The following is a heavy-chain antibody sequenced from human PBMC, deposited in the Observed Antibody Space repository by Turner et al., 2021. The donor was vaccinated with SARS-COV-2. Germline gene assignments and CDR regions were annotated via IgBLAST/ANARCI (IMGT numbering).Heavy chain of an antibody. Sequence: QVQLQESGPGLVKPSQTLSLNCTVAGGSGNGRDYYWGWIRQLPGKGLEWLGYVYQSGNAYYNPSLQDRLTLSVDTSMNQFSLTLSSVTVADTAVYYCVRTLIVITLPPGTFDLWGQGTVVTVSS. CDR1: GGSGNGRDYY. J-gene: IGHJ3*01. D-gene: IGHD1-26*01. CDR3: VRTLIVITLPPGTFDL. CDR2: VYQSGNA. V-gene: IGHV4-31*03.